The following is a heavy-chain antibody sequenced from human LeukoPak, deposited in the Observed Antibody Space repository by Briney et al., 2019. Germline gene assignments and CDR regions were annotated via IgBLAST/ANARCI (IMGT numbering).Heavy chain of an antibody. Sequence: GGSLRLSCAASGFTFSSYGMTWVRQAPGKGLEWVSYISSSSSTIYYADSVKGRFTISRDNAKNSLYLQMNSLRAEDTAGYYCARDQRYYMDVWGKGTTVTISS. CDR3: ARDQRYYMDV. CDR1: GFTFSSYG. CDR2: ISSSSSTI. V-gene: IGHV3-48*04. J-gene: IGHJ6*03.